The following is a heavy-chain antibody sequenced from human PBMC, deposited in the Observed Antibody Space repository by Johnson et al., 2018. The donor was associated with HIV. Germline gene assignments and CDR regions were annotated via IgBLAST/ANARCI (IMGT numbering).Heavy chain of an antibody. Sequence: VQVVESGGGLVQPGGSLRLSCAASGFTFSSYAMSWVRQAPGKGLEWVSVIYSGGSTFYADSVKGRFTISRDNSKNTLYLQMNSLRAEDTAVYYCANFRYSSSPDAFDIWGQGTMVTVSS. D-gene: IGHD6-6*01. J-gene: IGHJ3*02. CDR1: GFTFSSYA. V-gene: IGHV3-66*01. CDR3: ANFRYSSSPDAFDI. CDR2: IYSGGST.